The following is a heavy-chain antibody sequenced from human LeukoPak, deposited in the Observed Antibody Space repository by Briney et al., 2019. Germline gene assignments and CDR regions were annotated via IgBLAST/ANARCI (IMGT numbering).Heavy chain of an antibody. V-gene: IGHV4-59*01. CDR1: GASISSYY. D-gene: IGHD2-2*01. CDR2: IYYSGST. CDR3: ARLYCSTSSCYHIDAFDL. J-gene: IGHJ3*01. Sequence: SETLSLTCTVSGASISSYYWSWIRQPPGKGLEYIGYIYYSGSTDYNPSLKSRVTISLDTSKNQLSLKLSSVTAADTAVYYCARLYCSTSSCYHIDAFDLWGHGTMVTVSS.